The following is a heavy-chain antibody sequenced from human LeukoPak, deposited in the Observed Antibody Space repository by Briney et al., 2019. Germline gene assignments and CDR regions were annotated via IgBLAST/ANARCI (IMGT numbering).Heavy chain of an antibody. V-gene: IGHV3-33*01. J-gene: IGHJ3*02. CDR1: GFTFSNYG. Sequence: GGSLRLSCAASGFTFSNYGMHWVRQAPGKGLEWVAVIWHDGSNKYYANSVKGRLTISRDNSKNTLYLQMNSLRGEDTAVYYCARDGMDGPGGRNDAFDIWGQGTMATVSP. D-gene: IGHD2-15*01. CDR3: ARDGMDGPGGRNDAFDI. CDR2: IWHDGSNK.